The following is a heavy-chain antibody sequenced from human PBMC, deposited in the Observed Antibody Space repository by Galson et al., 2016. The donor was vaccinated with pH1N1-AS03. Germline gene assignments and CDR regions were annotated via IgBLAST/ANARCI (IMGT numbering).Heavy chain of an antibody. Sequence: SETLSLTCTVSGGSITSYHWSWIRQPPGKGLEWIGHVYSPGRSKYNPSLKSRVTLSLDTTTNQFSLKLTSVTAADTAVYYCARPRGESSSWYPFDHWGQGTLVTVSS. J-gene: IGHJ4*02. V-gene: IGHV4-59*08. D-gene: IGHD6-13*01. CDR1: GGSITSYH. CDR3: ARPRGESSSWYPFDH. CDR2: VYSPGRS.